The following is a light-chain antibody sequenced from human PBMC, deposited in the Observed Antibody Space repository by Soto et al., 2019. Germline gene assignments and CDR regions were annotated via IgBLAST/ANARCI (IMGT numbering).Light chain of an antibody. V-gene: IGLV1-40*01. Sequence: QAVVTQPPSVSGAPGQRVTISCTGSSSNIGAGYDVHWYQQLPGTAPKLLIYGNSNRPSGAPDRFSGSKSGTSASLAITGLQAEDEADYYCQSYDSSLSGSEVFGGGTKLTVL. J-gene: IGLJ2*01. CDR3: QSYDSSLSGSEV. CDR1: SSNIGAGYD. CDR2: GNS.